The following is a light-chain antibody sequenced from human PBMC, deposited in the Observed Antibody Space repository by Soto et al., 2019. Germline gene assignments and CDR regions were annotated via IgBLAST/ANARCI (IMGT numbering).Light chain of an antibody. J-gene: IGLJ2*01. Sequence: QSVLTQPPSVSGAPGQRVTISCTGSGSNIGAGYAVHWYQQLPGTAPKLLIYGNSNRPSGVPDRFSGSKSGTSASLAITGLQAEDEADYYCQSYDSSLSGVVFGGGTKLTVL. CDR1: GSNIGAGYA. V-gene: IGLV1-40*01. CDR2: GNS. CDR3: QSYDSSLSGVV.